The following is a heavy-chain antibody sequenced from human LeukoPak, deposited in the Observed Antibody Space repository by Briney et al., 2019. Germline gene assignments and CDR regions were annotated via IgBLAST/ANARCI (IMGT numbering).Heavy chain of an antibody. CDR2: INNSGTT. CDR1: GGSFSGYY. CDR3: ASCYDDSSGYKECWYFDH. Sequence: SETLSLTCAVYGGSFSGYYWSWIRQSPGKGLEWIGEINNSGTTNYNPSLKSRVTISIDTSKNQFSLILTSVTAADTAIYYCASCYDDSSGYKECWYFDHWGQGTLVTVSS. V-gene: IGHV4-34*01. D-gene: IGHD3-22*01. J-gene: IGHJ4*02.